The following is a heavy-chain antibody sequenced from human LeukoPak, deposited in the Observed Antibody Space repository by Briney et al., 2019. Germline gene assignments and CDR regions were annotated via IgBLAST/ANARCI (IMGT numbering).Heavy chain of an antibody. J-gene: IGHJ1*01. CDR3: ARGPPTAQYFQH. CDR2: INPNSGNT. CDR1: GYTFTNYD. D-gene: IGHD1-1*01. Sequence: ASMKVSCKASGYTFTNYDINWVRQATGQGLEWMGSINPNSGNTGYAQKFQGRVTITRNTSISTVYMELSSLRSEDTAVYYCARGPPTAQYFQHWRQGPLVTVSS. V-gene: IGHV1-8*03.